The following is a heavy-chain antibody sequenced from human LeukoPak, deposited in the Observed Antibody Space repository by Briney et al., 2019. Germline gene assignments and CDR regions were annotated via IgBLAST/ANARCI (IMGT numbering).Heavy chain of an antibody. CDR1: GYTFTSYY. J-gene: IGHJ6*02. CDR3: AGQSVLRFLEWLHDYGMDV. CDR2: INPSGGST. V-gene: IGHV1-46*01. Sequence: ASVKVSCEASGYTFTSYYMHWVRQAPGQGLEWMGIINPSGGSTSYAQKFQGRVTMTRDTSTSTVYMELSSLRSEDTAVYYCAGQSVLRFLEWLHDYGMDVWGQGTTVTVSS. D-gene: IGHD3-3*01.